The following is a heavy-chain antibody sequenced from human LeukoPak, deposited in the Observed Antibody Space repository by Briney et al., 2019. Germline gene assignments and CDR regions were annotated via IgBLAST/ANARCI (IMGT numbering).Heavy chain of an antibody. V-gene: IGHV1-46*01. D-gene: IGHD3-9*01. CDR3: ARDRVSYDILTGYLAGYYYYYGMDV. J-gene: IGHJ6*02. Sequence: RASVKVSCKASGYTFTSYYMHWVRQAPGQGLERMGIINPSGGSTSYAQKFQGRVTMTRDTSTSTVYMELSSLRSEDTAVYYCARDRVSYDILTGYLAGYYYYYGMDVWGQGTTVTVSS. CDR1: GYTFTSYY. CDR2: INPSGGST.